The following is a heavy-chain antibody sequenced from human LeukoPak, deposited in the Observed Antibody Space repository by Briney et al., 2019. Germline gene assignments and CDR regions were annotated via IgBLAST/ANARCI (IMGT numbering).Heavy chain of an antibody. CDR3: ARGYCSGDCFTFFDY. V-gene: IGHV1-2*02. CDR2: INPNSGGT. D-gene: IGHD2-21*02. J-gene: IGHJ4*02. CDR1: GYMFTGYY. Sequence: AAVKVSCKASGYMFTGYYMHWVRQAPGQGLEWMGWINPNSGGTNYAQKFQGRVTMTRDTSISTAYMELSSLRSDDTAVYYCARGYCSGDCFTFFDYWGQGTLVTVPS.